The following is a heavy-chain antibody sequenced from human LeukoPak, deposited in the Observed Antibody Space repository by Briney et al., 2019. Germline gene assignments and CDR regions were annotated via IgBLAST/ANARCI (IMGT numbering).Heavy chain of an antibody. CDR2: ISSDGSST. J-gene: IGHJ4*02. CDR3: ARAQMGAPTDY. Sequence: GGSLRLSCAASGFTFSSYAMYWVRQAPGKGLVWVSRISSDGSSTIYADSVKGRFTISRDIAKDTLYLQMNSLRAEDTAVYYCARAQMGAPTDYWGQGTLVTVSS. CDR1: GFTFSSYA. V-gene: IGHV3-74*01. D-gene: IGHD1-26*01.